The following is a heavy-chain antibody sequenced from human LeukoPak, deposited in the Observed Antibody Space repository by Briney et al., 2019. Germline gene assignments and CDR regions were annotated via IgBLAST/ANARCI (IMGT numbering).Heavy chain of an antibody. J-gene: IGHJ4*02. Sequence: AGGSLRLSCAASGFIVSSNYMSWVRQAPGKGLEWVSVIYSGGSTYYADSVKGRFTISRDNSKNTLFLQMNSLRAEDTAVYYCARRTGYTPFDYWGQGTLVTVSS. CDR1: GFIVSSNY. D-gene: IGHD3/OR15-3a*01. CDR2: IYSGGST. V-gene: IGHV3-66*01. CDR3: ARRTGYTPFDY.